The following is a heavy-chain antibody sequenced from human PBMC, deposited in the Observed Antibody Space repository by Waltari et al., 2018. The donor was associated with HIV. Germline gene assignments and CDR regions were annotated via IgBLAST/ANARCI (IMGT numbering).Heavy chain of an antibody. CDR1: GFTVSSNY. Sequence: EVQLVESGGGLIQPGGSLRLSCAASGFTVSSNYMSWVRQAPGKGLEWVSVIYSGGSTYYADSVKGRFTISRDNSKNTRYLQMNSLRAEDTAVYYCARVTEDEIFPGLLGPWGQGTLVTVSS. J-gene: IGHJ4*02. V-gene: IGHV3-53*01. CDR2: IYSGGST. CDR3: ARVTEDEIFPGLLGP. D-gene: IGHD3-22*01.